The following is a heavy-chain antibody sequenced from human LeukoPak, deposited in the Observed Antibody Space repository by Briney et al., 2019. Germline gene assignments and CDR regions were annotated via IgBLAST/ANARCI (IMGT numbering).Heavy chain of an antibody. CDR3: AKMKGHPLPKYYMDV. CDR1: GFTFSSYE. V-gene: IGHV3-48*03. CDR2: ISSSGSDI. Sequence: GGSLRLSCVVSGFTFSSYEMNWVRQAPGKGLEWISYISSSGSDIYYADSVKGRFTLSRDNANNSLYLQMNSLRAEDTAVYYCAKMKGHPLPKYYMDVWGQGTTVTVSS. J-gene: IGHJ6*01. D-gene: IGHD1-26*01.